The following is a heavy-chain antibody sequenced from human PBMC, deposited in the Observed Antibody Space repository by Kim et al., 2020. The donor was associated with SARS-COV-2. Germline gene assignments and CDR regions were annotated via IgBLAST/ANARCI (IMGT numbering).Heavy chain of an antibody. D-gene: IGHD3-22*01. CDR2: TTGSGDRT. J-gene: IGHJ4*02. Sequence: GGSLRLSCAASGFTFSNYAMSWVRQTPGKGLEWVSTTTGSGDRTYYADSVQGRFTISRDNSKNTLYLQVPSLRAEDTATYYCARGYYSDGGGYEYFQYWGQGTVVTVSS. CDR3: ARGYYSDGGGYEYFQY. V-gene: IGHV3-23*01. CDR1: GFTFSNYA.